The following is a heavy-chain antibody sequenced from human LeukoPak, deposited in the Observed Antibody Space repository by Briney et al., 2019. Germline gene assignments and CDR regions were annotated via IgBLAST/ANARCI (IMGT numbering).Heavy chain of an antibody. CDR2: INHDGSEK. J-gene: IGHJ4*02. V-gene: IGHV3-7*01. CDR1: GFSFSDYW. D-gene: IGHD3-10*01. Sequence: GGSLRLSCAASGFSFSDYWMSWVRQAPGKGLEWVANINHDGSEKHYEDSVKGRFTISRDNAKNSLSLQMTSLRDVDTALYYCGRRGSLSDYWGQGSLVSVSS. CDR3: GRRGSLSDY.